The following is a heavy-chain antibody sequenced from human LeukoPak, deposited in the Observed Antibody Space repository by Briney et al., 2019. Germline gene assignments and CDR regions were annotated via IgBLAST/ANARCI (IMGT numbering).Heavy chain of an antibody. Sequence: SETLSLTCAVYGGSFSGYYWSWIRQPPGKGLDWIGEINHSGITNYNPSLKSRVTISLDTSKNQFSLKLSSVTAADTAVYYCARGVSSSSALRRYSGEGTLGTASS. V-gene: IGHV4-34*01. CDR2: INHSGIT. D-gene: IGHD6-13*01. J-gene: IGHJ4*02. CDR1: GGSFSGYY. CDR3: ARGVSSSSALRRY.